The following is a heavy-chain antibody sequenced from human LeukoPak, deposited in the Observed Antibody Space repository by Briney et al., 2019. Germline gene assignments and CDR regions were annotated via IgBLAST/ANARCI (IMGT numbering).Heavy chain of an antibody. CDR3: ARTRSVLRFLEWLFLGPFDY. CDR2: INPSGGST. CDR1: GYTFTSYY. V-gene: IGHV1-46*01. Sequence: ASVKVSCKASGYTFTSYYMHWVRQAPGQGLECMGIINPSGGSTSYAQKFQGRVTMTRDTSTSTVYMELSSLRSEDTAVYYCARTRSVLRFLEWLFLGPFDYWGQGALVTVSS. J-gene: IGHJ4*02. D-gene: IGHD3-3*01.